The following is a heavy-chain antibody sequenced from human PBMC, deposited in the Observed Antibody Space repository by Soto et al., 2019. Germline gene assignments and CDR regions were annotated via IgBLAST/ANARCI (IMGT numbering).Heavy chain of an antibody. D-gene: IGHD6-13*01. J-gene: IGHJ5*02. CDR3: AREMAAAGSRWFDP. CDR2: ISAYNGNT. Sequence: SVKVSCKASRYTFTSYGISWVRQAPGQGLEWMGWISAYNGNTNYAQKLQGRVTMTTDTSTSTAYMELRSLRSDDTAVYYCAREMAAAGSRWFDPWGQGTLVTVSS. V-gene: IGHV1-18*01. CDR1: RYTFTSYG.